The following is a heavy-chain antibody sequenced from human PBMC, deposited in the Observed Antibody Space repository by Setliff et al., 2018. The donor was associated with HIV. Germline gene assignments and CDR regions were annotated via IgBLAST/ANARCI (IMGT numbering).Heavy chain of an antibody. Sequence: SVKVSCKASGGTFSSYAISWVRQAPGQGLEWMGGIIPILGIKKYAQKFQGRVTITADKSPSTAYMELSSLRSEDTAVYYCARATFYCRGGRCYSSFFDSWGQGTRVTVSS. J-gene: IGHJ4*02. D-gene: IGHD2-15*01. V-gene: IGHV1-69*10. CDR3: ARATFYCRGGRCYSSFFDS. CDR1: GGTFSSYA. CDR2: IIPILGIK.